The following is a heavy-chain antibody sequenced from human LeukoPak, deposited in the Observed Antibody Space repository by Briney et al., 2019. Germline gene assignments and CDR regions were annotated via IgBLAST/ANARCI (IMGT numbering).Heavy chain of an antibody. D-gene: IGHD4-23*01. CDR3: ARGGKATVVTM. CDR2: IYSSGST. CDR1: GGSINSYY. J-gene: IGHJ4*02. V-gene: IGHV4-4*07. Sequence: SETLSLTCTVSGGSINSYYWSWIRQPAGKGLEWIGRIYSSGSTNYNPSLKSRVSMSVDTSKNQFSLKLTSVTAANTAVYYCARGGKATVVTMWGQGILVTVSS.